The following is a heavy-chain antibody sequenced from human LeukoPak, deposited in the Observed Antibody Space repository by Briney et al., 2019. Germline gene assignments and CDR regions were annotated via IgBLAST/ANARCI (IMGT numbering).Heavy chain of an antibody. J-gene: IGHJ4*02. CDR3: AKRIGGVNSFDH. CDR1: GFTFSSYA. D-gene: IGHD3-16*01. Sequence: GGSLRLSCAGSGFTFSSYAMSWVRQAPGKGLEWVSVISGSSDTTYYADSVKGRFLIPRDNSKNTLYLQMDSLRDEGTAVYYCAKRIGGVNSFDHWGQGTLVTVSS. V-gene: IGHV3-23*01. CDR2: ISGSSDTT.